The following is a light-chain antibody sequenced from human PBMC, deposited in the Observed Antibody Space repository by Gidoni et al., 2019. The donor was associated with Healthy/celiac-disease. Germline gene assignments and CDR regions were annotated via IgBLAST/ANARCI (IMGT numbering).Light chain of an antibody. CDR3: QQFGFSPWT. CDR1: QTVGRSY. Sequence: EIVLTQSPGTLSLFPGERAVLSCRASQTVGRSYIAWYQKKVGQPPRLLFYSATYRATGVPDRFIGSGSGTDFTLTISRLDPEDFGVYYCQQFGFSPWTFGQGTKVDIK. CDR2: SAT. V-gene: IGKV3-20*01. J-gene: IGKJ1*01.